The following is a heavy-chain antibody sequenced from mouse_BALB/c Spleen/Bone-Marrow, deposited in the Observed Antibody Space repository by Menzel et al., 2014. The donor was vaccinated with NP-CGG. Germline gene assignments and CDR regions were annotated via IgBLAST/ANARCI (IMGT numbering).Heavy chain of an antibody. CDR3: ARHAYGNSYWYFDV. CDR2: IYPGDGDT. D-gene: IGHD2-1*01. V-gene: IGHV1-82*01. Sequence: QVQLQQSGPELVKPGASVKISCKASGYAFSSSWMNWVKQRPGQGLEWIGRIYPGDGDTNYNGKFKGKATLTADKSSSTAYMQLSSLTSVDSAVYFCARHAYGNSYWYFDVWAQGPRSPSPQ. J-gene: IGHJ1*01. CDR1: GYAFSSSW.